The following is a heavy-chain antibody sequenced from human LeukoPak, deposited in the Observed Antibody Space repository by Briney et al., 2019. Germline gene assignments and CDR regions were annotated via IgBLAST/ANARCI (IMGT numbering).Heavy chain of an antibody. CDR1: GYTFTGYY. V-gene: IGHV1-2*06. J-gene: IGHJ5*02. CDR3: ARVGVDIWFDP. CDR2: INPNSGGT. Sequence: ASVKVSCKAPGYTFTGYYIHRLRQAPGQGREWMGRINPNSGGTNYAQKFQGRVTMTRDTSISTAYMELSRLKSDDTAVYYCARVGVDIWFDPWGQGTLATVSS.